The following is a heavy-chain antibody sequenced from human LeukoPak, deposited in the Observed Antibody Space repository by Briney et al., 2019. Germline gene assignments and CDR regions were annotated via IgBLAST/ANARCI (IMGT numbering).Heavy chain of an antibody. J-gene: IGHJ4*02. D-gene: IGHD3-16*01. V-gene: IGHV3-7*01. CDR3: ARDPGRGGKAVMDY. CDR1: GFKFSDYW. Sequence: GGPLRLSCAASGFKFSDYWMNWVRQAPGKGLEWVANIREDGSVKNYVDSVRGRFTISRDNAKDSLSLEMSSLRDEDTAVYYCARDPGRGGKAVMDYWGQGTLVTVSS. CDR2: IREDGSVK.